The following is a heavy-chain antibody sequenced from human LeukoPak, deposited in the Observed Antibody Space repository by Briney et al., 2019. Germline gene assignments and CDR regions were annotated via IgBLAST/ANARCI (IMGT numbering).Heavy chain of an antibody. Sequence: PGGSLRLSCAASGIPFSNNAMSWVRQAPGKGLEWVSTISNSGANAYYADSVKGRFTISRDNSKKTVYLQMSSLTIEDTAVYYCAKEPGEGGSAFDYWGQGTLVTVYS. J-gene: IGHJ4*02. D-gene: IGHD3-16*01. CDR3: AKEPGEGGSAFDY. CDR2: ISNSGANA. CDR1: GIPFSNNA. V-gene: IGHV3-23*01.